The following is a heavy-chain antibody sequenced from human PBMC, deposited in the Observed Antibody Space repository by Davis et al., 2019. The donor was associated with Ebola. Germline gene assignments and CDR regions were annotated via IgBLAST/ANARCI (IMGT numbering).Heavy chain of an antibody. Sequence: ASVKVSCKASGYTFTSYAMHWVRQAPGQRLEWMGWTNAGNGNTKYSQKFQGRVTITRDTSASTAYMELSSLRSEDTAVYYCARGPYCSSTSCYTRRMGYWGQGTLVTVSS. CDR2: TNAGNGNT. J-gene: IGHJ4*02. CDR1: GYTFTSYA. D-gene: IGHD2-2*02. CDR3: ARGPYCSSTSCYTRRMGY. V-gene: IGHV1-3*01.